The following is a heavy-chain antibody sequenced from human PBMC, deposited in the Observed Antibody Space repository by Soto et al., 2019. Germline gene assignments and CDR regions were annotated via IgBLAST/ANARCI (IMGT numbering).Heavy chain of an antibody. CDR3: ARAYSRSSRGYYHYHLAV. J-gene: IGHJ6*03. D-gene: IGHD6-6*01. V-gene: IGHV1-69*02. Sequence: SVKVSCKASGGTFSSYTISWVRQAPGQGLEWMGRIIPILGIANYAQKFQGRVTITADKSTSTAYMELSSLRSEDTAVYYCARAYSRSSRGYYHYHLAVWGKGTTVTVSS. CDR2: IIPILGIA. CDR1: GGTFSSYT.